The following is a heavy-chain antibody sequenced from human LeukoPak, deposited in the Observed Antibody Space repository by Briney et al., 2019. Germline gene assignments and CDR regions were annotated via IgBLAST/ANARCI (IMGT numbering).Heavy chain of an antibody. V-gene: IGHV4-39*07. Sequence: SETLSLTCTVSGGSINTGSYYWGWIRQPPGKGLEWIGSVYYSGSDYYNPSVRSRVTISVDTSKNQFSLKVNSVTAADTAVYYCARAQPAYSSTWHLLADYFDFWGQGTLVTVSS. D-gene: IGHD6-13*01. CDR2: VYYSGSD. CDR1: GGSINTGSYY. CDR3: ARAQPAYSSTWHLLADYFDF. J-gene: IGHJ4*02.